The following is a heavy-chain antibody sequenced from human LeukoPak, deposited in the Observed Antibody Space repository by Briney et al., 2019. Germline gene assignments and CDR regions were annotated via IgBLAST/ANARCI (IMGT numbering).Heavy chain of an antibody. CDR1: GYXFTGYY. V-gene: IGHV1-2*02. Sequence: ASVKVSCKASGYXFTGYYIHWVRQAPGQGLEWMGWINPNSGGTNYAQKFQGRVTTTRDTSISTAYMELSRLRSDDTAVYYCARIRSIVVVVAELDPWGQGTLVTVSS. CDR2: INPNSGGT. CDR3: ARIRSIVVVVAELDP. D-gene: IGHD2-15*01. J-gene: IGHJ5*02.